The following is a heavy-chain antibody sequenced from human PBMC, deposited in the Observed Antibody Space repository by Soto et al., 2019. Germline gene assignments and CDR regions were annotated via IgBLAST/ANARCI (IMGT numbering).Heavy chain of an antibody. D-gene: IGHD6-19*01. J-gene: IGHJ5*02. CDR2: IYRTGTA. Sequence: QLQLQESGPGLVEPSETLSLTCTVSGGSISGSGYYWAWIRQPPGKGLEWLGTIYRTGTAYYNPSLSSRVAPTVDTPKNHFFLNLTSVSAADTAVHFCAAMRGQWLPRAWGQGTLVTVSS. CDR3: AAMRGQWLPRA. CDR1: GGSISGSGYY. V-gene: IGHV4-39*02.